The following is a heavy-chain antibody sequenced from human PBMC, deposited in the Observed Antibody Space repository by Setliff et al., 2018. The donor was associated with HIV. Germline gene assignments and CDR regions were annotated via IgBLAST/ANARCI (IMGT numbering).Heavy chain of an antibody. V-gene: IGHV1-2*06. CDR3: ARSARDCSDGSCYLPFFYYYGMDV. D-gene: IGHD2-15*01. CDR1: GYTFTGYY. Sequence: ASVKVSCKASGYTFTGYYMYRVRQAPGQGLEWMGRINPNSGVTNYAQKFQGRVTMTRDMSISTAYMELSRLRSDDTAVYYCARSARDCSDGSCYLPFFYYYGMDVWGQGTTVTVSS. J-gene: IGHJ6*02. CDR2: INPNSGVT.